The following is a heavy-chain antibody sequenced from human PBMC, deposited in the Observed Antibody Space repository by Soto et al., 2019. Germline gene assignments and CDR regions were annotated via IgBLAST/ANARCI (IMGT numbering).Heavy chain of an antibody. Sequence: VASVNVSFMASGYAVPGYYMHWLRQAPGQGLEGMGWINANSGGTNYAQKFQGWVTMTRDTSISTAYMELSRLRSDDTAVYYCAILYSSSSSYYYYYGMDVWGQGTTVTVSS. CDR1: GYAVPGYY. D-gene: IGHD6-6*01. CDR2: INANSGGT. J-gene: IGHJ6*02. CDR3: AILYSSSSSYYYYYGMDV. V-gene: IGHV1-2*04.